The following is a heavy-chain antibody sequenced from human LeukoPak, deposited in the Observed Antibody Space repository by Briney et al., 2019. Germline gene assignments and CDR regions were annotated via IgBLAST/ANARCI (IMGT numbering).Heavy chain of an antibody. D-gene: IGHD1-14*01. V-gene: IGHV3-23*01. Sequence: PGGSLRLSCAASGFTFSSYAMSWVRQAPGKGLEWVSAISGSGGSTYYADSVKGRFTISRDNSKNTLYLQMNSLRGEDTAVYYCAKATTGSVTTFDYWGQGTLVTVSS. CDR2: ISGSGGST. J-gene: IGHJ4*02. CDR3: AKATTGSVTTFDY. CDR1: GFTFSSYA.